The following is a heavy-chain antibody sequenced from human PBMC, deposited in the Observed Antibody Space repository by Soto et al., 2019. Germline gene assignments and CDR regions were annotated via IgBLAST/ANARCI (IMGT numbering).Heavy chain of an antibody. J-gene: IGHJ4*02. D-gene: IGHD5-18*01. CDR3: ARDLCGYGYDY. CDR2: ISYDGSIK. V-gene: IGHV3-30*04. CDR1: GFTFSSYA. Sequence: QVQLVESGGGVVQPGRSLKLSCADSGFTFSSYAMHWVRQAPGKGLEWVAIISYDGSIKYYADSVKGRFTISRDNSKNKLHLQMNSLRAEDTAVYYCARDLCGYGYDYWGQGTLVTVSS.